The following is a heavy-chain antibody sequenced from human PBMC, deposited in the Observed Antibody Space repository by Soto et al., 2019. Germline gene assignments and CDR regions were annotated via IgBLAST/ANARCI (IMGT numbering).Heavy chain of an antibody. CDR1: GGSLSSGGYY. D-gene: IGHD1-26*01. V-gene: IGHV4-31*03. CDR3: ARDLGDPITVGYYYYGMDV. Sequence: SETLSLTCTVSGGSLSSGGYYWSWIRQHPGKGLEWIGYIYYSGSTYYNPSLKSRVTISVDTSKNQFSLKLSSVTAADTAVYYCARDLGDPITVGYYYYGMDVWGQGTTVTVSS. J-gene: IGHJ6*02. CDR2: IYYSGST.